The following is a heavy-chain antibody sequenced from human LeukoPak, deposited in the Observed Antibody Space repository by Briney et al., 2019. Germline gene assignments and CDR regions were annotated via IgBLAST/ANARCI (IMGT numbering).Heavy chain of an antibody. D-gene: IGHD6-6*01. CDR2: IIPIFGTT. J-gene: IGHJ4*02. Sequence: GSSVKVSCKASGGTFSSYAISWVRQAPGQGLEWMGGIIPIFGTTNYAQKFQGRVTITADESTSTAYMELSSLRSEHTAVYYCARRANEYSSSSAIRHWGQGTLVTVSS. V-gene: IGHV1-69*01. CDR1: GGTFSSYA. CDR3: ARRANEYSSSSAIRH.